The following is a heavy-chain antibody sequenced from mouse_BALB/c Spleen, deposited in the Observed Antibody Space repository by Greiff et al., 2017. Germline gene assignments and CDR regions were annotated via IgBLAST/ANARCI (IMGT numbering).Heavy chain of an antibody. CDR3: VREGISPYAMGY. CDR2: ISSGSSTI. V-gene: IGHV5-17*02. Sequence: EVKVEESGGGLVQPGGSRKLSCAASGFTFSSFGMHWVRQAPEKGLEWVAYISSGSSTIYYADTVKGRFTISRDNPKNTLFLQMTSLRSEDTAMYYSVREGISPYAMGYWGQEASVTVSS. J-gene: IGHJ4*01. CDR1: GFTFSSFG.